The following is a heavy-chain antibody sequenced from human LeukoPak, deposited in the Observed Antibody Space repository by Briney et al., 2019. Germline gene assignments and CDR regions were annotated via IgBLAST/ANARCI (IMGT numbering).Heavy chain of an antibody. CDR2: ISWNSGSI. V-gene: IGHV3-9*01. CDR1: GFTFDDYA. J-gene: IGHJ3*02. CDR3: AKDIRFADSTGFYSGAFDI. D-gene: IGHD3-22*01. Sequence: QPGRSLRLSCAASGFTFDDYAMHWVRQAPGKGLEWVSGISWNSGSIGYADSVKGRFTISRDNAKNSLYLQMNSLRAEDTALYYCAKDIRFADSTGFYSGAFDIWGQGTMVTVSS.